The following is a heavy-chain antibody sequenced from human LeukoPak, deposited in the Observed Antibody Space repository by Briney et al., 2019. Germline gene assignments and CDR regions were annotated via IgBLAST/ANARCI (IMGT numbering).Heavy chain of an antibody. V-gene: IGHV1-46*01. CDR1: GYSFTSNY. Sequence: ASVKVSCKASGYSFTSNYIHWVRQAPGQGLEWMGMIYLRDGSTSYAQKFQGRVTVTRDTSTSTVHMELSGLRSEDTAVYYCARDQEALDYWGQGTLVTVSS. CDR3: ARDQEALDY. CDR2: IYLRDGST. J-gene: IGHJ4*02.